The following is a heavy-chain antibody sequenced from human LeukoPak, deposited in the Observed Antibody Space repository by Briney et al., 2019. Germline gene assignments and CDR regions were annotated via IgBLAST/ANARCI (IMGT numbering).Heavy chain of an antibody. CDR1: GFAFSNFY. D-gene: IGHD3-22*01. J-gene: IGHJ4*01. Sequence: PGGSLRLSCSASGFAFSNFYMAWIRHTPGKGLEWIAYINNIGDTKYYADSVQGRFSISRDNSRDSLYLQMDSLRAEDTAVYYCARDYSQYYYDMSGPDPEYFDHWGSGILVTVSS. CDR2: INNIGDTK. V-gene: IGHV3-11*04. CDR3: ARDYSQYYYDMSGPDPEYFDH.